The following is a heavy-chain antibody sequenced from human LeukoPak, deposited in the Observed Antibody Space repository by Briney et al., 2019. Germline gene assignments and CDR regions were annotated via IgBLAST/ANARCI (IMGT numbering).Heavy chain of an antibody. CDR2: IRYDGSNK. J-gene: IGHJ6*03. CDR3: AKGDSSSWYAYYYMDV. CDR1: GFTFSTYG. D-gene: IGHD6-13*01. Sequence: GGSLRLSCAASGFTFSTYGMHWVRRAPGKGLEWVAFIRYDGSNKYYADSVKGRFTISRDNSKTTLCLQMNSLRAEDTAVYYCAKGDSSSWYAYYYMDVWGKGTTVTVSS. V-gene: IGHV3-30*02.